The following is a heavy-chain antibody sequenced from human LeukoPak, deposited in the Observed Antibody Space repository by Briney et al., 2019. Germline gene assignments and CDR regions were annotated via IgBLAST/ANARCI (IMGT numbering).Heavy chain of an antibody. CDR2: ISGSGGST. J-gene: IGHJ6*03. CDR1: GFTFSSYG. Sequence: GGSLRLSCAASGFTFSSYGMSWVRQAPGKGLEWVSAISGSGGSTYYADSVKGRFTISRDNSKNTLYLQMNSLRAEDTAVYYCAKGSRGVIYYYYMDVWGKGTTVTISS. CDR3: AKGSRGVIYYYYMDV. V-gene: IGHV3-23*01. D-gene: IGHD3-10*01.